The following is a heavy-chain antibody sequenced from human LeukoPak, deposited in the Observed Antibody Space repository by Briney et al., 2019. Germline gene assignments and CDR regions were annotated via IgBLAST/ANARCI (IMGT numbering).Heavy chain of an antibody. Sequence: GGSLRLSCAASGFTFSYYAMSWVRQAPGKGLEWVSVISGSGGSTYYADSVKGRFTISRDNSKNTLYLQMNTLRAEDTAVYYCAKVLAYGSSWYYFDYWGQGTLVTVSS. CDR2: ISGSGGST. V-gene: IGHV3-23*01. J-gene: IGHJ4*02. CDR1: GFTFSYYA. CDR3: AKVLAYGSSWYYFDY. D-gene: IGHD6-13*01.